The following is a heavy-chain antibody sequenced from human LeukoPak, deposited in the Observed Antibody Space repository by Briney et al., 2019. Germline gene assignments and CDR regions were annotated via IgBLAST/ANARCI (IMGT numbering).Heavy chain of an antibody. J-gene: IGHJ4*02. V-gene: IGHV4-39*01. CDR2: IYYSGST. Sequence: PSETLSLTCTVSGGSISSSSYYWGWIRPPPGKGLEWIGSIYYSGSTYYNPSLKSRVTISVDTSKNQFSLKLSSVTAADTAVYYCARLIAVAGQPNFDYWGQGTLVTVSS. CDR3: ARLIAVAGQPNFDY. CDR1: GGSISSSSYY. D-gene: IGHD6-19*01.